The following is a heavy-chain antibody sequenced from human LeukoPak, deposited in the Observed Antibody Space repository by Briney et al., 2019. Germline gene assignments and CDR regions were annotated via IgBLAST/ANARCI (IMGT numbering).Heavy chain of an antibody. Sequence: SETLSLTCTVSGGSISSSSYYWGWIRQPPGKGLEWIGSIYYSGSTYYNPSLKSRVTISVDTSKNQFSLKLSSVTAADTAVYYCARRYGDYGYGWFDPWGQGTLVTVSS. CDR1: GGSISSSSYY. CDR3: ARRYGDYGYGWFDP. CDR2: IYYSGST. D-gene: IGHD4-17*01. V-gene: IGHV4-39*01. J-gene: IGHJ5*02.